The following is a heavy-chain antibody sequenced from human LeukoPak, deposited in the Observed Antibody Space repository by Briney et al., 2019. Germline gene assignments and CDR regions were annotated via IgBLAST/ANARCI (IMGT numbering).Heavy chain of an antibody. CDR3: AKADRDIGTTYYYGSGSYYNPFYYYYGMDV. CDR1: GFTFSSYA. Sequence: GGSLRLSCAASGFTFSSYAMHWVRQAPGKGLEWVAVISYDGSNKYYADSVKGRFTISRDNSKNTLYLQMNSLRAEDTAVYYCAKADRDIGTTYYYGSGSYYNPFYYYYGMDVWGQGTTVTVSS. J-gene: IGHJ6*02. CDR2: ISYDGSNK. D-gene: IGHD3-10*01. V-gene: IGHV3-30*04.